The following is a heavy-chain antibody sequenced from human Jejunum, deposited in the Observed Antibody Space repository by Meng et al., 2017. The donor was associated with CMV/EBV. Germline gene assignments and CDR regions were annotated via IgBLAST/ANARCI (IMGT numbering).Heavy chain of an antibody. V-gene: IGHV1-2*02. D-gene: IGHD2-21*01. Sequence: SGYPFNASPQHRVRPAPGPGLECVGLVGPNKGETTLNKEFQGRVTLTSDTSITTAYMELSRLKSDDTAVYFCARNWGGGSYYLDYWGQGTLVTVSS. CDR2: VGPNKGET. J-gene: IGHJ4*02. CDR1: GYPFNASP. CDR3: ARNWGGGSYYLDY.